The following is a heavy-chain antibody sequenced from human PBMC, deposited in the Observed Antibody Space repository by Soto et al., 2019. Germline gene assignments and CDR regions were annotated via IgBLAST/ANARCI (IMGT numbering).Heavy chain of an antibody. V-gene: IGHV1-8*01. D-gene: IGHD3-3*01. Sequence: ASVRVSCKASGYSFTNYDINLVRQATGQGLEWMGWMNPNSGNTGYAQKFQGRVSMTRNTSISTAYMELSSLRSDDTAVYYCARGRSKIFGIVVGMDVWGQGNTVTVSS. CDR1: GYSFTNYD. CDR2: MNPNSGNT. J-gene: IGHJ6*02. CDR3: ARGRSKIFGIVVGMDV.